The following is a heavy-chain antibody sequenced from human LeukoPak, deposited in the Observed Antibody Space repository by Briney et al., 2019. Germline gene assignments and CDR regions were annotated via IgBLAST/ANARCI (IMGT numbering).Heavy chain of an antibody. CDR2: IWYDGSNK. D-gene: IGHD2-2*02. J-gene: IGHJ4*02. CDR3: ARDGCSSTSCNTFDY. CDR1: GFTFSSYG. Sequence: QPGGSLRLSCAASGFTFSSYGMHWVRQAPGKGLEWVAVIWYDGSNKYYADSVKGRFTTSRDNSKNTLYLQMNSLRAEDTAVYYCARDGCSSTSCNTFDYWGQGTLVTVSS. V-gene: IGHV3-33*01.